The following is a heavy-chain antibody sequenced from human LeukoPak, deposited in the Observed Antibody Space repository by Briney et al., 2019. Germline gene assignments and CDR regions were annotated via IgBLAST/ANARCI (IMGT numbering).Heavy chain of an antibody. J-gene: IGHJ3*02. D-gene: IGHD3-10*01. CDR1: GFAFSNYG. CDR2: TDTSGNYI. V-gene: IGHV3-21*06. Sequence: PGGSLRLSCAASGFAFSNYGMNWVRQAPGKGLEWVSFTDTSGNYIYYGDSVKGRFTISRDNAKNLLFLQMNGLRAEDTAVYYCARGRSITLLRGVAMSDGFDIWGQGAMVAVSS. CDR3: ARGRSITLLRGVAMSDGFDI.